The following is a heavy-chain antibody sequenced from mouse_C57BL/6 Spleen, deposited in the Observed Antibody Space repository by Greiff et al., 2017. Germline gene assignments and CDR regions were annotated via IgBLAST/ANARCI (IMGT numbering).Heavy chain of an antibody. CDR3: ARANWALDY. CDR2: INPNNGGT. CDR1: GYTFTDYY. J-gene: IGHJ2*01. V-gene: IGHV1-26*01. D-gene: IGHD4-1*01. Sequence: VVEPGASVKISCKASGYTFTDYYMNWVKQSHGKSLEWIGDINPNNGGTSYNQKFKGKATLTVDKSSSTAYMELRSLTSEDSAVYYCARANWALDYWGQGTTLTVSS.